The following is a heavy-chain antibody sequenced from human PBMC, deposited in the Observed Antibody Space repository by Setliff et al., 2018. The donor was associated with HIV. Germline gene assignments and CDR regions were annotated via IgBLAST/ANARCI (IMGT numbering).Heavy chain of an antibody. Sequence: ASVKVSCKASGYTFTSYGISWVRQAPRQGLEWMGWISAYNGNTNYAQKFQGRVTMTTDTSTTTAYMELRSLRSDDTAVYYCARDRSIIMTFGGGNDAFDIWCQGTMVT. CDR3: ARDRSIIMTFGGGNDAFDI. D-gene: IGHD3-16*01. CDR2: ISAYNGNT. V-gene: IGHV1-18*01. J-gene: IGHJ3*02. CDR1: GYTFTSYG.